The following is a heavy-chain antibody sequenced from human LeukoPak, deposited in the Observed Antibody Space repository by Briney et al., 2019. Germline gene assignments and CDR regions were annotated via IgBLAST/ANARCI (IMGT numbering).Heavy chain of an antibody. J-gene: IGHJ4*02. CDR3: ARGGSSWYRKSFDY. CDR2: INPNSGGT. D-gene: IGHD6-13*01. V-gene: IGHV1-2*02. CDR1: GYTFTGYY. Sequence: GASVKVSCKASGYTFTGYYLQWVRRDPGQGLEWMGWINPNSGGTNYAQKFQGRVTMTRDTSISTAYMELSRLRSDDTAVYYCARGGSSWYRKSFDYWGQGTLVAVS.